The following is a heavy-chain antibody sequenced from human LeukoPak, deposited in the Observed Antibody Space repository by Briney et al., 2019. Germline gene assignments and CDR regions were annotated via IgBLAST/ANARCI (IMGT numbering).Heavy chain of an antibody. CDR3: VTDQTGRHPYFFDY. CDR2: IKADGREI. V-gene: IGHV3-7*01. D-gene: IGHD3-10*01. Sequence: GGSLRLSCAAAGFNFSTYWMTWVRQVPGKGLERVADIKADGREIYYVDAVKGQFSISRDNAKTSLYLQMNSLSVADTAVYYCVTDQTGRHPYFFDYWGQGTLVTVSS. J-gene: IGHJ4*02. CDR1: GFNFSTYW.